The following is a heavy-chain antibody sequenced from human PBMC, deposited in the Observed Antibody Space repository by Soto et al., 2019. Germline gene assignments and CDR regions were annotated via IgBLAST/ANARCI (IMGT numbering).Heavy chain of an antibody. J-gene: IGHJ4*02. V-gene: IGHV3-23*01. CDR2: ISGSGGST. Sequence: GSLRLSCAASGFTFSSYAMSWVRQAPGKGLEWVSAISGSGGSTYYADSVKGRFTISRDNSKNTLYLQMNSLRAEDTAVYYCAKGLAAAGTGLVDYWGQGTLVTVSS. D-gene: IGHD6-13*01. CDR1: GFTFSSYA. CDR3: AKGLAAAGTGLVDY.